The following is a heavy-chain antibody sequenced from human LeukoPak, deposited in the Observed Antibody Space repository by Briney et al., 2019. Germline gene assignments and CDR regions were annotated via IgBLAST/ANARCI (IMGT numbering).Heavy chain of an antibody. Sequence: GGSLRLSCAASGFTFSSFTMNWVRQAPGEGLEWVSSISSGTTYIYYADSLKGRFTISRGNAKNSLYLQMNSLRAEDTAVYYCARASDIYAMDVWGQGTTVTISS. D-gene: IGHD3-9*01. CDR3: ARASDIYAMDV. CDR1: GFTFSSFT. CDR2: ISSGTTYI. J-gene: IGHJ6*02. V-gene: IGHV3-21*01.